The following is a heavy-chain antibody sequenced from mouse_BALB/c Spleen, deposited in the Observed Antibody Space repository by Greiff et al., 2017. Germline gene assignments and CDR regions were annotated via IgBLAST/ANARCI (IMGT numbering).Heavy chain of an antibody. CDR2: ILPGSGST. D-gene: IGHD1-1*01. Sequence: VQLQQSGAELMKPGASVKISCKATGYTFSSYWIEWVKQRPGHGLEWIGEILPGSGSTNYNEKFKGKATFTADTSSNTAYMQLSSLTSEDSAVYYCARDHYYGTPAWFAYWGQGTLVTVSA. CDR3: ARDHYYGTPAWFAY. J-gene: IGHJ3*01. CDR1: GYTFSSYW. V-gene: IGHV1-9*01.